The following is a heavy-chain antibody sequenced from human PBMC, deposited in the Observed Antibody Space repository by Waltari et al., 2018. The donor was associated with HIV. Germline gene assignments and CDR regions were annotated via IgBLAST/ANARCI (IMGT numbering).Heavy chain of an antibody. V-gene: IGHV1-8*01. D-gene: IGHD2-15*01. CDR2: MNPKSGNT. J-gene: IGHJ3*01. CDR1: GYIFTSYD. Sequence: QVQLVQSGAEVKKPGASVKVSCKASGYIFTSYDINWVRQATGQGLEWMGWMNPKSGNTGYAQKFQGRVTMTRNTSINTAYMELGSLRSEDTGVYYCARVPVAAKRLDAAFDVWGQGTMVNIAS. CDR3: ARVPVAAKRLDAAFDV.